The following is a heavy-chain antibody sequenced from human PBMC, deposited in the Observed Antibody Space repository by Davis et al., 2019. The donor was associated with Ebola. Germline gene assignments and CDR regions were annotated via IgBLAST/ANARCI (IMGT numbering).Heavy chain of an antibody. CDR1: GFTFSSYG. J-gene: IGHJ4*02. CDR2: ISNDGSNK. CDR3: AKVEQWGY. Sequence: GESLKISCAASGFTFSSYGMHWVRQAPGKGLEWVAVISNDGSNKYYADSVKGRFTISRDNSKNTLYLQMNSLRAEDTAVYYCAKVEQWGYWGQGTLVTVSS. D-gene: IGHD6-19*01. V-gene: IGHV3-30*18.